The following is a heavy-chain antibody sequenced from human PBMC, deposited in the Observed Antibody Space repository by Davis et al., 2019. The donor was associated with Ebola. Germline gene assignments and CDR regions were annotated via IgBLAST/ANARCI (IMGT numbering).Heavy chain of an antibody. V-gene: IGHV4-59*08. CDR1: GGSISSYY. CDR2: IYYSGST. D-gene: IGHD6-13*01. J-gene: IGHJ4*02. CDR3: ARTPGQQLAPDY. Sequence: SETLSLTCTVPGGSISSYYWSWIRQPPGKGLEWIGYIYYSGSTNYNPSLKSRVTISVDTSKNQFSLKLRSVTAADTAVYYCARTPGQQLAPDYWGQGTLVTVSS.